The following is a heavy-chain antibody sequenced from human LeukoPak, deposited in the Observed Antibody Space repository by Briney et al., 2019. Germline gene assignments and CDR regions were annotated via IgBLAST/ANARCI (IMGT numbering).Heavy chain of an antibody. J-gene: IGHJ4*02. V-gene: IGHV3-7*01. Sequence: SGGSLRLSCAASGFTFSSYSMNWVRQAPGKGLEWVDNIKQDGSEKYYVDSVKGRFTISRDNAKNSLYLQMNSLRAEDTAVYYCARDWRIAVAGRPEDYWGQGTLVTVSS. CDR3: ARDWRIAVAGRPEDY. CDR1: GFTFSSYS. CDR2: IKQDGSEK. D-gene: IGHD6-19*01.